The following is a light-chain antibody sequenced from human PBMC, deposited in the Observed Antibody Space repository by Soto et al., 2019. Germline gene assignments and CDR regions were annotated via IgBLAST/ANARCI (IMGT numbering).Light chain of an antibody. CDR2: GAS. CDR1: QTIIGY. Sequence: DIQMTQSPSSLSASIGDSVTITCRASQTIIGYLNWYQQKPGKAPKLLIYGASNLQSGVPSRFSGSGSGTEFTLTISSLQSEDFATYYCQQAYTFPWTFGQGTKVDIK. J-gene: IGKJ1*01. CDR3: QQAYTFPWT. V-gene: IGKV1-39*01.